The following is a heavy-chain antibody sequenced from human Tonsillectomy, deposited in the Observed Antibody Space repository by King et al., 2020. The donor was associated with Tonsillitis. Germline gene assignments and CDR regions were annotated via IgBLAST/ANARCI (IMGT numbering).Heavy chain of an antibody. D-gene: IGHD7-27*01. CDR3: ARDFFLGIRAFYF. J-gene: IGHJ3*01. Sequence: VQLVESGGGLVQPGGSLRLSCAASGFTFSRYSMNWVRQAPGKGLEWVSYINSSSTSIQYADSLRGRFTISRDNAKSSVYLQMNSLRAEDTAVYYCARDFFLGIRAFYFWGQGTMVTVSS. V-gene: IGHV3-48*01. CDR1: GFTFSRYS. CDR2: INSSSTSI.